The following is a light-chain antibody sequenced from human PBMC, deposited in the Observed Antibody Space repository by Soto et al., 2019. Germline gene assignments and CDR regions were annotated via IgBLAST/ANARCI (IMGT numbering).Light chain of an antibody. CDR2: EGS. J-gene: IGLJ2*01. V-gene: IGLV2-23*01. Sequence: QSVLTQPASVSGSPGQSITISCTGTSSDVGSYNLVSWYQQHPGKAPKLMIYEGSKRPSGVSNRFSGSKSGNTASLTISGLQAEDEADYYCCSYAGSSTSFGGWTKLTVL. CDR1: SSDVGSYNL. CDR3: CSYAGSSTS.